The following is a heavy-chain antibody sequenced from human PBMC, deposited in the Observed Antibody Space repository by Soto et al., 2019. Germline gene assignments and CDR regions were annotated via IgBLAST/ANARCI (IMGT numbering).Heavy chain of an antibody. CDR3: GAPFRDFLSGNAPMDV. D-gene: IGHD3-3*01. CDR1: GFTFTGTA. CDR2: IAVGSGNT. Sequence: SVKVSCKASGFTFTGTAVQWVRQARGQGLGWIGWIAVGSGNTKYAQKFQERVTITRDVSTSTADMELSSMESEDTAVYFCGAPFRDFLSGNAPMDVWGQGTTVTVSS. J-gene: IGHJ6*02. V-gene: IGHV1-58*01.